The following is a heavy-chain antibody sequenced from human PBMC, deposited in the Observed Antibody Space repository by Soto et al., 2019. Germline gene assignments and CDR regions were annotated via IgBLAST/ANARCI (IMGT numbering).Heavy chain of an antibody. Sequence: GEALKIPCKGFGYNFGSDWHGWVRQKPGKGLDWMGMIQPRGSDLRYSPSFQGQVTISADKSINTAYLQWSSLKASDTAMYYCARQINYICESWGQGTQVTDSS. D-gene: IGHD4-4*01. J-gene: IGHJ5*02. CDR1: GYNFGSDW. CDR2: IQPRGSDL. CDR3: ARQINYICES. V-gene: IGHV5-51*01.